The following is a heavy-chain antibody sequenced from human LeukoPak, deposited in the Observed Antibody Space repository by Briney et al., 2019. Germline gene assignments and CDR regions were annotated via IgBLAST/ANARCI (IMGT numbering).Heavy chain of an antibody. CDR1: GFTFSSYS. D-gene: IGHD2-2*01. V-gene: IGHV3-48*04. Sequence: GGSLRLSCAASGFTFSSYSMNWVRQAPGKGLEWVSYISSSSSTIYYADSVKGRFTISRDNAKNSLYLQMNSLRAEDTAVYYCARAYCSTTTCPRGYYHYSVDVWGKGTTVTVSS. CDR2: ISSSSSTI. J-gene: IGHJ6*03. CDR3: ARAYCSTTTCPRGYYHYSVDV.